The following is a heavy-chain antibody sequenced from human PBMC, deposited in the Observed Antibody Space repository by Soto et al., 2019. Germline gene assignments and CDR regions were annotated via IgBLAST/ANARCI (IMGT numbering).Heavy chain of an antibody. CDR1: GGSISSYY. J-gene: IGHJ5*02. CDR3: ARGGGDYSNYDNWFDP. V-gene: IGHV4-4*07. Sequence: SETLSLTCTVSGGSISSYYWSWIRQPAGKGLEWIGRIYTSGSTNYNPSLKSRVTMSVDTSKNQFSLKLSSVTAADTAVYYCARGGGDYSNYDNWFDPWGQGTMVTVYS. D-gene: IGHD4-4*01. CDR2: IYTSGST.